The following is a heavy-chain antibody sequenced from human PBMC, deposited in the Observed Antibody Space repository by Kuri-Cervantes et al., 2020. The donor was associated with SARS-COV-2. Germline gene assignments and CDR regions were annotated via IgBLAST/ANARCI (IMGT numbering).Heavy chain of an antibody. V-gene: IGHV2-26*01. CDR2: IFSNDEK. J-gene: IGHJ5*02. CDR3: ARTRSTYYYGSGSPHYWFDP. Sequence: SGPTLVNPTAPLTLTCTVSGFSLSNARMGVSWIRQPPGKALEWLAHIFSNDEKSYSASLKSRLTISKDISKSQVVLTMTNMDPVDTATYYCARTRSTYYYGSGSPHYWFDPWGQGTLVTVSS. CDR1: GFSLSNARMG. D-gene: IGHD3-10*01.